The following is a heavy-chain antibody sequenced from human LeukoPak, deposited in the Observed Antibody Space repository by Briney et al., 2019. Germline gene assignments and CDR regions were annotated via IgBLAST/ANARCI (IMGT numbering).Heavy chain of an antibody. D-gene: IGHD3-10*01. J-gene: IGHJ4*02. CDR3: AKPLTYYYDSGNFYNGPFFDY. CDR2: ISFDGSAK. CDR1: GFSFSNYE. Sequence: GGSLRLSCAASGFSFSNYEMDWVRQAPGKGLEWVALISFDGSAKYYADSVKGRFTISRDNSKNTLYLQMNSQRAEDTAVYYCAKPLTYYYDSGNFYNGPFFDYWGQGTLVTVSS. V-gene: IGHV3-30*18.